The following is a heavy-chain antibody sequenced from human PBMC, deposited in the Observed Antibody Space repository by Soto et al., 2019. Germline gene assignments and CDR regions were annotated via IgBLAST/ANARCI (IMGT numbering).Heavy chain of an antibody. CDR3: ARGYYDSGHGYDL. CDR1: GHIFKNHW. Sequence: PGESLKICCKVPGHIFKNHWIGWVRQTPGKGLEWMGLIFTRDSETKTSPSFQGHVSFSVDNSINTVYLQWTSLKTADTGMYFCARGYYDSGHGYDLWGQGTQVTVSS. J-gene: IGHJ5*02. V-gene: IGHV5-51*01. D-gene: IGHD3-10*01. CDR2: IFTRDSET.